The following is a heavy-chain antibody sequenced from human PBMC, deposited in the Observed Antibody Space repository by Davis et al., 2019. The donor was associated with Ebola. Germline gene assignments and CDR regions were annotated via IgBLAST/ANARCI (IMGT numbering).Heavy chain of an antibody. J-gene: IGHJ5*02. V-gene: IGHV1-18*04. CDR3: ARVYGSGWYLSYFDP. CDR1: GYTFTNYY. D-gene: IGHD6-19*01. Sequence: AASVKVSCKASGYTFTNYYMHWVRQAPGQGLEWVGWISNYNGNTNYAQKLQGRVTMTTDTSTSTAYMELRSLRSDDTAVYYCARVYGSGWYLSYFDPWGQGTLVTVSS. CDR2: ISNYNGNT.